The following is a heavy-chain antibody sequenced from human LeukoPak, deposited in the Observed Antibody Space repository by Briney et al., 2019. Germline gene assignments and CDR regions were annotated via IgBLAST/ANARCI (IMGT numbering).Heavy chain of an antibody. CDR1: GFTFSSYG. Sequence: PGGSLRLSCAASGFTFSSYGMHWVRQAPGKGLEWAAVISYDGSNKYYADSVKGRFTISRDNSKNTLYLQMNSLRAEDTAVYYCARAPYCYGMDVWGQGTTVTVSS. J-gene: IGHJ6*02. CDR2: ISYDGSNK. CDR3: ARAPYCYGMDV. V-gene: IGHV3-30*03.